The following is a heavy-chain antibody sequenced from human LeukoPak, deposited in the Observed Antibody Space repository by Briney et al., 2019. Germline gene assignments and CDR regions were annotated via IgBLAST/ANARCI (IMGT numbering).Heavy chain of an antibody. V-gene: IGHV4-39*01. D-gene: IGHD2-21*02. CDR2: IYYSGST. Sequence: SETLSLTCTVSGGSISSSSYYWGWIRQPPGKGLEWIGSIYYSGSTYYNPSLKSRVTISVDTSKNQFSLKLSSVTAADMAVYYCARVVVTGEYFQHWGQGTLVTVSS. CDR3: ARVVVTGEYFQH. CDR1: GGSISSSSYY. J-gene: IGHJ1*01.